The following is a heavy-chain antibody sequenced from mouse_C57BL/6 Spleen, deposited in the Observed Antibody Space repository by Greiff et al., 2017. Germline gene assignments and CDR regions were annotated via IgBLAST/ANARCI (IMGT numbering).Heavy chain of an antibody. CDR1: GYTFTDHT. Sequence: QVQLQQSDAELVKPGASVKISCKVSGYTFTDHTIHWMKQRPEQGLEWIGYIYPRDGSTKYNEKFKGKATLTADKSSSTAYMQLNSLTSEDSAVYFCARRRYGYDGDWYFDGWGTGTTVTVSS. CDR2: IYPRDGST. CDR3: ARRRYGYDGDWYFDG. J-gene: IGHJ1*03. D-gene: IGHD2-2*01. V-gene: IGHV1-78*01.